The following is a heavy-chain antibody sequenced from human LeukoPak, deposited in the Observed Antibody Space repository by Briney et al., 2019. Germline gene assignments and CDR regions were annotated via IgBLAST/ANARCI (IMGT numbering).Heavy chain of an antibody. CDR2: IIPIFGTA. CDR3: AREGVATMDIDY. J-gene: IGHJ4*02. Sequence: SVKVSCKASGGTFSSYAISWVRQAPGQGLEWKGRIIPIFGTANYAQKFQSRVTITTDESTSTAYMELSSLRSEDTAVYYCAREGVATMDIDYWGQGTLVTVSS. V-gene: IGHV1-69*05. CDR1: GGTFSSYA. D-gene: IGHD5-24*01.